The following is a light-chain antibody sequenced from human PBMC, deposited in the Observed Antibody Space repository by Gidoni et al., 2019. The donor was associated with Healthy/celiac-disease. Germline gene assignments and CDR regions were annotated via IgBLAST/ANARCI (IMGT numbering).Light chain of an antibody. V-gene: IGLV3-21*04. CDR2: YDR. CDR1: NIGSKS. CDR3: QVWDSSSDHRHVV. Sequence: SYVLTQPPSVSVAPGKTARITCGGNNIGSKSVHWYQQKPGQAPVRVIYYDRYRPSGTPERLSGSNSGNTATLTISRVEAGDEADYYCQVWDSSSDHRHVVFGGGTKLTV. J-gene: IGLJ2*01.